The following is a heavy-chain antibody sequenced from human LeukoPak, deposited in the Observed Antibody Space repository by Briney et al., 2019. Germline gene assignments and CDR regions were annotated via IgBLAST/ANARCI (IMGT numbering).Heavy chain of an antibody. CDR2: INHSGST. CDR3: ARRRQRWLQYLDY. Sequence: PSQTLSLTCTVSGGSISSGSYYWSWIRQPPGKGLEWIGEINHSGSTNYNPSLKSRVTISVDTSKNQFSLKLSSVTAADTAVYYCARRRQRWLQYLDYWGQGTLVTVSS. V-gene: IGHV4-39*07. CDR1: GGSISSGSYY. D-gene: IGHD5-24*01. J-gene: IGHJ4*02.